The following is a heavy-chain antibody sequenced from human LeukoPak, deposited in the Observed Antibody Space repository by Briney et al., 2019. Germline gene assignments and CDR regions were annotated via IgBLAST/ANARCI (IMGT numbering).Heavy chain of an antibody. J-gene: IGHJ3*02. CDR1: GGSITETTYF. D-gene: IGHD2-2*01. Sequence: SETLSLTCTVSGGSITETTYFWGWIRQPPGKGLEWIGSIYYSGSTYYNPSLESRVTISVDTSKNQFSLKLSSVTAADTAVYYCARYYRYQLLTYDAFDIWGQGTMVTVSS. V-gene: IGHV4-39*07. CDR3: ARYYRYQLLTYDAFDI. CDR2: IYYSGST.